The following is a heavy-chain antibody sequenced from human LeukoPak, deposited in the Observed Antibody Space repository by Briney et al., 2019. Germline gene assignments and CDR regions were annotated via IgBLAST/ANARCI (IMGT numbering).Heavy chain of an antibody. Sequence: GGSLRLSCGVGGFTLSDYYISWIRQAPGKGLKWVSDISSRDGTIHFADSVRGRFTISWDNAKNSLYLQMNSLRVDDTAVYYCARETVSGTFDQWGQGTLVTVSS. CDR3: ARETVSGTFDQ. D-gene: IGHD6-19*01. V-gene: IGHV3-11*01. CDR1: GFTLSDYY. J-gene: IGHJ4*02. CDR2: ISSRDGTI.